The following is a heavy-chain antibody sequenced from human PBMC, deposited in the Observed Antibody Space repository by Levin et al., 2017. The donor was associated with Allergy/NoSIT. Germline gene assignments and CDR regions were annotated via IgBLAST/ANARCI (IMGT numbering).Heavy chain of an antibody. CDR2: ISGSGGST. CDR1: GFTFSSYA. D-gene: IGHD3-22*01. Sequence: GESLKISCAASGFTFSSYAMSWVRQAPGKGLEWVSAISGSGGSTYYADSVKGRFTISRDNSKNTLYLQMNSLRAEDTAVYYCAKGGYYDSSGYYAGKYYFDYWGQGTLVTVSS. V-gene: IGHV3-23*01. CDR3: AKGGYYDSSGYYAGKYYFDY. J-gene: IGHJ4*02.